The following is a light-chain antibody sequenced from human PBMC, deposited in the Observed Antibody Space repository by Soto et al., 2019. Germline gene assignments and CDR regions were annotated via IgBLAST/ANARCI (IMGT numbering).Light chain of an antibody. CDR3: QQYGSSTWS. CDR2: GAS. Sequence: EIVMTQSPATLSVSPGETATLSCRASQGVSSNLAWYQQKPGQAPRLLVYGASIRATGVPDRFSGSGSGADFTLTISRLEPEDFAVYYCQQYGSSTWSFGQGTKVDIK. V-gene: IGKV3-20*01. CDR1: QGVSSN. J-gene: IGKJ1*01.